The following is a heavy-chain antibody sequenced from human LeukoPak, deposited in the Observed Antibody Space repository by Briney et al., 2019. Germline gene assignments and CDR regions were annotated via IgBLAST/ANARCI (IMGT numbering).Heavy chain of an antibody. Sequence: ASVKVSCKASGYTVTDYFMHWVRQAPGQRLEWMGWIHPNSGATNYAQKYQRRVIMTRDTSISTVNMELSSLRSDDTAVYYCARDRSSGRDLDYWGQGTLVTDSS. CDR1: GYTVTDYF. J-gene: IGHJ4*02. D-gene: IGHD3-22*01. CDR2: IHPNSGAT. V-gene: IGHV1-2*02. CDR3: ARDRSSGRDLDY.